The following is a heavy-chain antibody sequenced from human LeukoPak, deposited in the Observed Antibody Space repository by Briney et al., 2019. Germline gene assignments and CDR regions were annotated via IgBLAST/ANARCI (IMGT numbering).Heavy chain of an antibody. Sequence: ASVKVSCKASGYTFTSYGISWVRQAPGQGLEWMGWISAYNGNTKYSQKFQGRVTITRDTSASTAYMELSSLRSEDTAVYYCARGLVVAARGWFDPWGQGTLVTVSS. J-gene: IGHJ5*02. CDR2: ISAYNGNT. V-gene: IGHV1-18*04. D-gene: IGHD2-15*01. CDR3: ARGLVVAARGWFDP. CDR1: GYTFTSYG.